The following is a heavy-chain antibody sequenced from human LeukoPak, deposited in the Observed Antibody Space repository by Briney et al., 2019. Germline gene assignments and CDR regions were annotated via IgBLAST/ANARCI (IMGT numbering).Heavy chain of an antibody. Sequence: SETLSLTCAVYGGSFSGYYWSWIRQPPGKGLEWIGEINHSGSTNYNPPLKSRVTISVDTSKNQFSLKLSSVTAADTAVYYCARVREKQWLLRGKSYYFDYWGQGTLVTVSS. CDR2: INHSGST. D-gene: IGHD3-22*01. CDR3: ARVREKQWLLRGKSYYFDY. CDR1: GGSFSGYY. J-gene: IGHJ4*02. V-gene: IGHV4-34*01.